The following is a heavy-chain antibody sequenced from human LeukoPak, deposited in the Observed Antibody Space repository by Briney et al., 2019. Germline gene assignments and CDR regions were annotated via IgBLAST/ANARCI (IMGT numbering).Heavy chain of an antibody. CDR2: IYPCYSDT. Sequence: GESLKLYCKGSGYSFTSYWLGWVRQMPGKGLEWIGIIYPCYSDTRYSPSFQGQVTISADKSISTAYLQWSSLKASDTAMYYCARFYEYSSSYYFDYWGQGTLVTVSS. CDR1: GYSFTSYW. CDR3: ARFYEYSSSYYFDY. D-gene: IGHD6-6*01. V-gene: IGHV5-51*01. J-gene: IGHJ4*02.